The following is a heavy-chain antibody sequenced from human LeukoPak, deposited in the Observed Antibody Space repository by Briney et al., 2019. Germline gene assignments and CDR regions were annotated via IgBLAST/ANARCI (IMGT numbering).Heavy chain of an antibody. CDR3: ATIPASYANFDY. Sequence: GASVKVSCKASGYTFTGYYMHWVRQAPGQGLEWMGWIRPNSGGTNYAQKFPGRATMTRDTSITTAYMELSRLRSDDTAVYYCATIPASYANFDYWGQGTLVTVSS. V-gene: IGHV1-2*02. CDR1: GYTFTGYY. CDR2: IRPNSGGT. D-gene: IGHD5-18*01. J-gene: IGHJ4*02.